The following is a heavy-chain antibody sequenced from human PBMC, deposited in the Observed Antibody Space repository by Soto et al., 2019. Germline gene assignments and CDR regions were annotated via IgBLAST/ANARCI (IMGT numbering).Heavy chain of an antibody. CDR3: ARGRWAAAADDAFDI. J-gene: IGHJ3*02. CDR2: MNPNSGNT. Sequence: ASVNVSCKASGYTFTSYDINWVRQATGQGLEWMGWMNPNSGNTGYAQKFQGRVTMTRNTSISTAYMELSSLRSEDTAVYYCARGRWAAAADDAFDIWGQGTMVTVSS. V-gene: IGHV1-8*01. CDR1: GYTFTSYD. D-gene: IGHD6-13*01.